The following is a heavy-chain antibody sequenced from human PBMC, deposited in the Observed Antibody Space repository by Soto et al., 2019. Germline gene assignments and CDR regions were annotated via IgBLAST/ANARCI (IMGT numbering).Heavy chain of an antibody. J-gene: IGHJ4*02. CDR2: INAGNGNT. CDR1: GYTFTSYA. CDR3: ARVDPTDYSSDPYYFDY. V-gene: IGHV1-3*01. D-gene: IGHD4-4*01. Sequence: ASVKVSCKASGYTFTSYAMHWVRQAPGQRLEWMGWINAGNGNTKYSQKFQGRVTITRDTSASTAYMELSSLRSEDTAVYYCARVDPTDYSSDPYYFDYWGQGTLVTVSS.